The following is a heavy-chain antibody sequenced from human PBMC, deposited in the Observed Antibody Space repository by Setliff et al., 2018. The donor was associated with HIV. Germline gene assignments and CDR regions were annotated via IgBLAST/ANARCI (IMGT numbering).Heavy chain of an antibody. Sequence: KASETLSLTCAVSGYSISTAYYWAWSRQSPGKGLEWIGGFHHSGSAHYNPSLKSRLTISGQTSKNQFSLTLTSVTAADTDIYYCARKGAGYYYDSSDYYTGNGFEMWGQGTMVTVSS. CDR1: GYSISTAYY. CDR2: FHHSGSA. CDR3: ARKGAGYYYDSSDYYTGNGFEM. V-gene: IGHV4-38-2*01. D-gene: IGHD3-22*01. J-gene: IGHJ3*02.